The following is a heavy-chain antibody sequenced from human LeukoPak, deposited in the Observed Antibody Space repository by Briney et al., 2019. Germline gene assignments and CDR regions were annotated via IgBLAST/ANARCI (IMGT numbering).Heavy chain of an antibody. Sequence: ASVKVSCKASGYTFTGYYIHWVRQAPGQGLEGMGWISADTTDTIYAQKFEGRVTLTTDTPTNTAYMELRSLRSDDTAIYFCARSHRTLKLLLPTDHWGQGTLVTVSS. J-gene: IGHJ5*02. CDR1: GYTFTGYY. D-gene: IGHD3-22*01. V-gene: IGHV1-18*04. CDR3: ARSHRTLKLLLPTDH. CDR2: ISADTTDT.